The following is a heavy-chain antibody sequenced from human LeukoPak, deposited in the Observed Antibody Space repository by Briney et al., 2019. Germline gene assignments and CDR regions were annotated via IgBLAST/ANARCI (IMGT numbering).Heavy chain of an antibody. CDR2: IYHSGST. CDR3: VRYISMGAVFDS. Sequence: SETPSLTCTVSDGSIGSSGYYWSWIRQPPGKGLEWIGDIYHSGSTRYNPSLKSRVTILRDRSKNQFSLRLSPVTAADTAVFYCVRYISMGAVFDSWGQGTLVTVSS. D-gene: IGHD1-26*01. J-gene: IGHJ4*02. V-gene: IGHV4-30-2*01. CDR1: DGSIGSSGYY.